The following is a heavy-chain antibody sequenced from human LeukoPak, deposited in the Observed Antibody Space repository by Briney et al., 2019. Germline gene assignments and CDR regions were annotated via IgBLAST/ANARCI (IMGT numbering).Heavy chain of an antibody. Sequence: ASVKVSCTASGYTFTGYYMHWVRQAPGQGLEWMGWINPNSGGTNYAQKFQGRVTMTRDTSISTAYMELSRLRSDDTAVYYCARDPPRVTMIVVAPDYWGQGTLVTVST. D-gene: IGHD3-22*01. J-gene: IGHJ4*02. V-gene: IGHV1-2*02. CDR1: GYTFTGYY. CDR2: INPNSGGT. CDR3: ARDPPRVTMIVVAPDY.